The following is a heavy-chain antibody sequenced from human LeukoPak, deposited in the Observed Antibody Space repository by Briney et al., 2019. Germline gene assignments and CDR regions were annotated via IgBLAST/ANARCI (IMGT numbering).Heavy chain of an antibody. CDR3: ARQYSDILTGYHRGELYWYFDL. J-gene: IGHJ2*01. CDR1: GGSISRDTYY. V-gene: IGHV4-61*05. Sequence: SETLSLTCTVSGGSISRDTYYWGWIRQPPGKGLEWIGYIYYSVSTNYNPSLKSRVTISVDTSKNQFSLKLSSVTAADTAVYYCARQYSDILTGYHRGELYWYFDLWGRGTLVTVSS. D-gene: IGHD3-9*01. CDR2: IYYSVST.